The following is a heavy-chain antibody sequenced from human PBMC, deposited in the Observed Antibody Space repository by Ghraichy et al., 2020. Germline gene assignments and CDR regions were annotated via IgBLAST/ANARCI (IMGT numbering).Heavy chain of an antibody. Sequence: ASVKVSCKASGYTFTIYGITWDRQAPGQGLDWMGWISAYNGDTNYAQKLQGRVTMTTDTSTSTAYMELRSLRSDDTAVYYCVRHELKGREGTDYWGQGTRVTVSS. V-gene: IGHV1-18*01. D-gene: IGHD1-1*01. CDR3: VRHELKGREGTDY. J-gene: IGHJ4*02. CDR2: ISAYNGDT. CDR1: GYTFTIYG.